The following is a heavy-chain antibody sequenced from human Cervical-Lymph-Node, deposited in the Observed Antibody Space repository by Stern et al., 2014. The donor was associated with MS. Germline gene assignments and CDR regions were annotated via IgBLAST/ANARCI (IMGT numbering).Heavy chain of an antibody. J-gene: IGHJ4*02. Sequence: ESGPTLVKPTQTLTLTCTFSGFSLNTGGVGVGWIRQPPGKALEWLALIYWDDSKQYSPSLETRLTLTKDTSKTQVVLTMTDVDTVDTATYFCAHRPRVGVVTDYFDYWGQGALVTVSS. D-gene: IGHD3-3*01. CDR2: IYWDDSK. CDR1: GFSLNTGGVG. CDR3: AHRPRVGVVTDYFDY. V-gene: IGHV2-5*02.